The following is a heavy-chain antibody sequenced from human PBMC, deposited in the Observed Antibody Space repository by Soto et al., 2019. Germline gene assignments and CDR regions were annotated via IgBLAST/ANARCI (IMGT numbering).Heavy chain of an antibody. D-gene: IGHD1-1*01. J-gene: IGHJ4*02. V-gene: IGHV3-73*01. CDR1: GFTFSGSA. Sequence: GGSLRLSCAASGFTFSGSAMHWVRQAPGKGLEWVGSIRSKANSYATAYAASVKGRFTISRDDSKNTAYLQMNSLKTEDTAVYYCTRRNAGTTDFDYWGQGTLVTVSS. CDR3: TRRNAGTTDFDY. CDR2: IRSKANSYAT.